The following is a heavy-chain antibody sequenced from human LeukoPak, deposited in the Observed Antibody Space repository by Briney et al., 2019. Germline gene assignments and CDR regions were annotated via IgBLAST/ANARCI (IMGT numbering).Heavy chain of an antibody. V-gene: IGHV4-30-4*08. CDR2: INYSGST. J-gene: IGHJ3*02. CDR3: ASYMITFGGVIADAFDI. Sequence: SQTLSLTCTVSGGSISSGDYYWSWIRQLPGMGLEWIGYINYSGSTYYNPSLKSRVTISVDTSKNQFSLKLSSVTAADTAVYYCASYMITFGGVIADAFDIWGQGTMVTVS. D-gene: IGHD3-16*02. CDR1: GGSISSGDYY.